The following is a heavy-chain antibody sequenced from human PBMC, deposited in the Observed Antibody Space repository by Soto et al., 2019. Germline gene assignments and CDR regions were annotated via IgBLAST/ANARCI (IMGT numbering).Heavy chain of an antibody. V-gene: IGHV1-69*13. D-gene: IGHD5-18*01. CDR1: GGTFSSYA. Sequence: ASVKVSCKASGGTFSSYAISWVRQAPGQGLEWMGGIIPIFGTANYAQKFQGRVTITADESTSTAYMELSSLRSEDTAVYYCARGTAMAGYYYYGMDVWGQGTTVTVSS. J-gene: IGHJ6*02. CDR2: IIPIFGTA. CDR3: ARGTAMAGYYYYGMDV.